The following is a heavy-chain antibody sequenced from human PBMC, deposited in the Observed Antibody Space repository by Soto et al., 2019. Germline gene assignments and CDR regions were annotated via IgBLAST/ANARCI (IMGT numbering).Heavy chain of an antibody. D-gene: IGHD6-13*01. CDR3: ARKAAARGYYYYGMDV. J-gene: IGHJ6*02. Sequence: SQTLSLTCAISGDSVSSNSAAWNWIRQSPSRGFEWLGRTYYRSKWYNDYAVSVKSRITINPDTSKNQFSLQLNSVTPEDTAVYYCARKAAARGYYYYGMDVWGQGTTVTVSS. CDR2: TYYRSKWYN. CDR1: GDSVSSNSAA. V-gene: IGHV6-1*01.